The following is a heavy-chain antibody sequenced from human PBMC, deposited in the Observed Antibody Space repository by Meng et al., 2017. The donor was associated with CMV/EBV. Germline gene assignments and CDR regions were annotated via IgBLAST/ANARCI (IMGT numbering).Heavy chain of an antibody. CDR3: ARTPMVRGVISHFDY. D-gene: IGHD3-10*01. V-gene: IGHV1-2*02. CDR1: GYTFSNFG. J-gene: IGHJ4*02. CDR2: INPNSGGT. Sequence: ASVKVSCKTSGYTFSNFGIAWVRQAPGQGLEWMGWINPNSGGTNYAQKFQGRVTMTRDTSISTAYMELSRLRSDDTAVYYCARTPMVRGVISHFDYWGQGTLVTVSS.